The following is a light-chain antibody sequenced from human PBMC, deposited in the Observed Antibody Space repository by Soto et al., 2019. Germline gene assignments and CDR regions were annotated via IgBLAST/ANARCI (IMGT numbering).Light chain of an antibody. J-gene: IGKJ4*01. CDR1: QSISSW. Sequence: DIQMTQSPSTLSASVGDRVTITCRASQSISSWLARYQQKPGKAPKLLIYDASSLESGVPSKFSGSGSGTEFTLTNSSLQPDDFATYYCQQYNSYSVTFGGGTKVEIK. V-gene: IGKV1-5*01. CDR3: QQYNSYSVT. CDR2: DAS.